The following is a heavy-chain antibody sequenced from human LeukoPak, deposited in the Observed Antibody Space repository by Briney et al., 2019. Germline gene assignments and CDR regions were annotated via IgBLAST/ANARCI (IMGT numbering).Heavy chain of an antibody. J-gene: IGHJ4*02. V-gene: IGHV4-59*01. CDR3: ARVGDSNFDY. CDR2: IYYSGNT. D-gene: IGHD3-10*01. Sequence: SETLSLTCIVSGGSISSYYWSWIRQPPGKGLEWIGYIYYSGNTNYNPSLKSRVTISIDTSKNQFSLKLSSVTAADTAVYHCARVGDSNFDYWGQGTLVTVSS. CDR1: GGSISSYY.